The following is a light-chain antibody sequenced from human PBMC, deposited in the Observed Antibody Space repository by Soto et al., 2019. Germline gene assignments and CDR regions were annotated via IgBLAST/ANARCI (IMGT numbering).Light chain of an antibody. J-gene: IGKJ1*01. CDR3: QQYYNWPWT. V-gene: IGKV3-15*01. Sequence: ELVMTQSPATLSVSPGERATLSCRASQSVNSDLAWYQQKPGQAPRLLISGASTRATGISGRFSGSGSGTEFSLTISSLQSEYFAVYYCQQYYNWPWTFGQGTKVDIK. CDR1: QSVNSD. CDR2: GAS.